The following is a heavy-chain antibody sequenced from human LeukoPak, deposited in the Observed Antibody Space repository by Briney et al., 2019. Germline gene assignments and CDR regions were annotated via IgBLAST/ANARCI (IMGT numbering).Heavy chain of an antibody. CDR3: ARSNYYNSSGYYHGVDY. CDR2: IIPIFGTA. V-gene: IGHV1-69*13. Sequence: SVKVSCKASGGTFSSYAISWVRQAPGQGLEWMGGIIPIFGTANYAQKFQGRVTITADESTSTAYMALSSLRSEDTAVYYCARSNYYNSSGYYHGVDYWGQGTLVTVSS. D-gene: IGHD3-22*01. J-gene: IGHJ4*02. CDR1: GGTFSSYA.